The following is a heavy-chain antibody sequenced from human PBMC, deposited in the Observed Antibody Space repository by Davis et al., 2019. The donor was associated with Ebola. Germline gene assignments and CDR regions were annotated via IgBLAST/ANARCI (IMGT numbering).Heavy chain of an antibody. Sequence: GESLKISCAASGFIFSSHWMHWVRQAPGKGLEWVSTISKSSVYTYYAESVKGRFTIPRDNAKNSLFLQMDGLRVEDTAVYYCASGLDYWGQGSLVTVSS. J-gene: IGHJ4*02. V-gene: IGHV3-21*01. CDR1: GFIFSSHW. CDR2: ISKSSVYT. CDR3: ASGLDY.